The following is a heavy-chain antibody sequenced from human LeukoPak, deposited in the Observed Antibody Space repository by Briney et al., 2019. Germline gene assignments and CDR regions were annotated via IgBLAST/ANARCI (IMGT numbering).Heavy chain of an antibody. CDR3: AELGITMIGGV. V-gene: IGHV3-13*01. J-gene: IGHJ6*04. D-gene: IGHD3-10*02. CDR1: GFTFSSYD. Sequence: PGGCLRLSCAASGFTFSSYDMHWVRQATGKGLEWVSAIGTAGDTYYPGSVKGRFTISRENAKNSLYLQMNSLRAGDTAVYYCAELGITMIGGVWGKGTTVTISS. CDR2: IGTAGDT.